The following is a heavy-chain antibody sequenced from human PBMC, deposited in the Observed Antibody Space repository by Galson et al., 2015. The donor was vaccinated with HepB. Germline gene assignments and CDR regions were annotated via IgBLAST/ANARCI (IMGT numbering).Heavy chain of an antibody. J-gene: IGHJ4*02. CDR2: ISSSSSYT. D-gene: IGHD3-10*01. Sequence: SLRLSCAASGFTFSDYYMSWIRQAPGKGLEWVSYISSSSSYTNYADSVKGRFTISRDNAKNSLYLQMNSLRAEDTAVYHCARVWLTGSGSYYGNDYWGQGTLVTVSS. CDR3: ARVWLTGSGSYYGNDY. V-gene: IGHV3-11*06. CDR1: GFTFSDYY.